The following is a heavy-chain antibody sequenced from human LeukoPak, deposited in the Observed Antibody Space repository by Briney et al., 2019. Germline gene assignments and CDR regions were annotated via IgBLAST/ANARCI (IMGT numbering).Heavy chain of an antibody. V-gene: IGHV1-46*01. J-gene: IGHJ4*02. D-gene: IGHD5-18*01. Sequence: GASVKVSYKASGYIFTSYFMHWVRQAPGQGLEWMGIINPSGGSASYAQKFQGRVTMTRDVSTSKVYMELSSLRSEDTAVYYCARGSYGYFDYWGQGTLVTVSS. CDR2: INPSGGSA. CDR3: ARGSYGYFDY. CDR1: GYIFTSYF.